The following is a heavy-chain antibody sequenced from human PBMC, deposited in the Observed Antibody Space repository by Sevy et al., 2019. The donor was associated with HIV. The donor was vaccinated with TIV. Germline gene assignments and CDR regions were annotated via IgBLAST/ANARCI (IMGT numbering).Heavy chain of an antibody. V-gene: IGHV3-48*02. Sequence: GGSLRLSCTVSGFIFSRYSMNWVRQAPGKGLEWISYSSGNSGAIYYPDSVKGRFTGSRDNANNALFLQMSSLKDDDTAVYYCARGPDCGGDCDVGFYYPLDVWGQGTTVTVSS. J-gene: IGHJ6*02. CDR2: SSGNSGAI. CDR1: GFIFSRYS. D-gene: IGHD2-21*02. CDR3: ARGPDCGGDCDVGFYYPLDV.